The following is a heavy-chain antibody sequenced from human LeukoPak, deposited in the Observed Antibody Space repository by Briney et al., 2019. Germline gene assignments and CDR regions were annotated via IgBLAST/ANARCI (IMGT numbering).Heavy chain of an antibody. CDR2: IYYSGST. J-gene: IGHJ4*02. CDR3: RVIYCRGSSCFTKGDY. Sequence: LETLSLTSSVSGGSINSPSYYWGWIRQPPGRGLEWNASIYYSGSTYYSPSLKSRLTVSVNASRNLFSLNLTSVTGADAAVYYCRVIYCRGSSCFTKGDYWSQGALVTVSS. V-gene: IGHV4-39*01. CDR1: GGSINSPSYY. D-gene: IGHD2-2*02.